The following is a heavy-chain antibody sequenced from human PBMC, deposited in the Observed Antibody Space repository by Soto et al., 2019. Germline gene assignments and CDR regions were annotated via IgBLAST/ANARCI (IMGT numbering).Heavy chain of an antibody. CDR2: MNPNSGNT. Sequence: GASVKVSCKASGYTFTSYDINWVRQATGQGLEWMGWMNPNSGNTGYAQKFQGRVTMTRNTSISTAYMELSSLRSEDTAVYYCARGIAGAGINWFDPWGQGTLVTVSS. CDR3: ARGIAGAGINWFDP. CDR1: GYTFTSYD. J-gene: IGHJ5*02. D-gene: IGHD6-19*01. V-gene: IGHV1-8*01.